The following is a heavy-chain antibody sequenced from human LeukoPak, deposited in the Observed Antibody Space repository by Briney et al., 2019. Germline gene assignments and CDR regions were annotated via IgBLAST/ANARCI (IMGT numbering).Heavy chain of an antibody. J-gene: IGHJ6*02. CDR3: ARVGDGDYRVYYYYGMDV. CDR2: IRYDGSNK. CDR1: GYTFSSYA. V-gene: IGHV3-30*02. Sequence: GGSLRLSCAASGYTFSSYAMHWVRQAPGKELEWVAFIRYDGSNKYYADSVKGRFTISRDNSKNTLYLQMNSLRAEDTAVYYCARVGDGDYRVYYYYGMDVWGQGTTVTVSS. D-gene: IGHD4-17*01.